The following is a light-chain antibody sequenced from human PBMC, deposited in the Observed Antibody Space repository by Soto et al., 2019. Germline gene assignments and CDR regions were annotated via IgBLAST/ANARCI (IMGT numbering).Light chain of an antibody. Sequence: EIVLTQSPATLSLSPGERATLSCRASQSVSSYLAWYQQKPGQAPRLLIYDASNSATGIPARFSGSGSGTDFTLTISSLEPEDFAVYYCQQRSNLPLAWTFGQGTKVEIK. CDR1: QSVSSY. V-gene: IGKV3-11*01. CDR3: QQRSNLPLAWT. J-gene: IGKJ1*01. CDR2: DAS.